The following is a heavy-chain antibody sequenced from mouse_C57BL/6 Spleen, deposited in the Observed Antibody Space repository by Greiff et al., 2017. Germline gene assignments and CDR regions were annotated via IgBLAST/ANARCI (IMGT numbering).Heavy chain of an antibody. CDR1: GYTFTSYW. CDR3: ARGDLVVYAMDY. D-gene: IGHD1-1*02. V-gene: IGHV1-53*01. Sequence: QVHVKQPGTELVKPGASVKLSCKASGYTFTSYWMHWVKQRPGQGLEWIGNINPSNGGTNYNEKFKSKATLAVDKSTSTAYMQLSSLTSEDSAVYDCARGDLVVYAMDYGGQGTSVTVSS. J-gene: IGHJ4*01. CDR2: INPSNGGT.